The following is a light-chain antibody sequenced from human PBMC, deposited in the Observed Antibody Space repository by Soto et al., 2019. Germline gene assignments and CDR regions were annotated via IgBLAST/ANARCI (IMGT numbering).Light chain of an antibody. Sequence: DIQLTQSPSFLSASVGDRVTITCRASQGLSSDLAWYQQKPGKAPTLLIYAASTLQSGVPSRFSGSGSGTEFTLTISSLQPEDFATYYCQHLNSYPITFGQGTRLEIK. CDR1: QGLSSD. V-gene: IGKV1-9*01. CDR3: QHLNSYPIT. J-gene: IGKJ5*01. CDR2: AAS.